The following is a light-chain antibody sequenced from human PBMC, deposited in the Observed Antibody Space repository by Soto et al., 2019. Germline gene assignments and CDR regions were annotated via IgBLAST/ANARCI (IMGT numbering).Light chain of an antibody. J-gene: IGKJ4*01. CDR3: QQFNSYPLT. CDR1: QGISSA. CDR2: DAS. V-gene: IGKV1-13*02. Sequence: AIQLTQSPSSLSASVGDRVTITCRASQGISSALAWYQQKPGKAPKLLIYDASSLESGVPSRFSGSGSGTDFTLTSSSLQPEDFATYYGQQFNSYPLTFGGGTKVEIK.